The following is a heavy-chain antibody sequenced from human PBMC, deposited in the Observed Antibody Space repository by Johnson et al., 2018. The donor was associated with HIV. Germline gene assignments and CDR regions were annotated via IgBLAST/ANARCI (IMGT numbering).Heavy chain of an antibody. CDR1: GFTFSNHD. Sequence: EVQLVEYGGGLVQPGGSLRLSCAASGFTFSNHDMHWVRQTTGKGLEWVSGINWNGGSTGYADSVKGRFTISRDNAKNSLYLQMNSLRAEDTALYYCARADYDSSGYYLGAFDIWGQGTMVTVSS. D-gene: IGHD3-22*01. CDR3: ARADYDSSGYYLGAFDI. V-gene: IGHV3-20*04. J-gene: IGHJ3*02. CDR2: INWNGGST.